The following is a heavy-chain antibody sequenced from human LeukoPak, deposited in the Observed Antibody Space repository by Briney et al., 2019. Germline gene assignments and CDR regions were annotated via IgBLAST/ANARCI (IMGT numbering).Heavy chain of an antibody. CDR2: INPSGGST. CDR1: GYTFTSYY. J-gene: IGHJ6*03. Sequence: ASVKVSCKASGYTFTSYYMHWVRQALGQGLEWMGIINPSGGSTSYAQKFQGRVTMTRDTSTSTVYMELSSLRSEDTAVYYCAKGGLRTSPLYYMDVWGKGTTVTVSS. V-gene: IGHV1-46*01. CDR3: AKGGLRTSPLYYMDV. D-gene: IGHD3-16*01.